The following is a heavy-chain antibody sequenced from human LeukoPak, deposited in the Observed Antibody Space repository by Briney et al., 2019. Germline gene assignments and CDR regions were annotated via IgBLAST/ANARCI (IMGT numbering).Heavy chain of an antibody. CDR1: GGTLPNYV. V-gene: IGHV1-69*13. J-gene: IGHJ6*02. CDR2: IIPIFGTA. CDR3: GRGISVVRGVIKYYYGLDV. D-gene: IGHD3-10*01. Sequence: AASVKVSCKAFGGTLPNYVIRWVRQAPGQGREWMGGIIPIFGTAHYAQMFQGRVPINADEYTSTVYMELSSLRPEDTAVYDCGRGISVVRGVIKYYYGLDVWGQGATVTVSS.